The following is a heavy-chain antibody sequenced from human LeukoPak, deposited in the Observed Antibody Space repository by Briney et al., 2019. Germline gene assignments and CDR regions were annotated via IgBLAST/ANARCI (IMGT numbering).Heavy chain of an antibody. J-gene: IGHJ4*02. CDR3: AKVKEAAGVDY. Sequence: GGPLRLSCAASGFTFSSYAMSWVRQAPGKGLEWVSTISDSGGSTKNADSVKGRFTISRDNSKNTRYLHMNSLRAEDTAVYYCAKVKEAAGVDYWGQGTLVTVSS. CDR2: ISDSGGST. V-gene: IGHV3-23*01. D-gene: IGHD6-13*01. CDR1: GFTFSSYA.